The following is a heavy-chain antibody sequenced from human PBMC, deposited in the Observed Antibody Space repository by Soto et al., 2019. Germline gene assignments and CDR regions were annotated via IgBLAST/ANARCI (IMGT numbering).Heavy chain of an antibody. V-gene: IGHV4-31*03. CDR2: IYYSGST. CDR3: ARFRGITGATWYFDY. CDR1: GGSISSGGYY. J-gene: IGHJ4*02. Sequence: SETLSLTCTVSGGSISSGGYYWSWIRQKPGKGLEWIGYIYYSGSTYYNPSLKSRVTISVDTSKNQFSMKLSSVTAAYTAVYYCARFRGITGATWYFDYWGQGTLVTVSS. D-gene: IGHD1-20*01.